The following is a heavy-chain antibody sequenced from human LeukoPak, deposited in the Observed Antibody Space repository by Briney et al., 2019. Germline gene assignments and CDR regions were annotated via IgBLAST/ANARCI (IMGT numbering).Heavy chain of an antibody. V-gene: IGHV3-7*01. CDR3: ARDRRPLDY. CDR1: GFTFSSYW. CDR2: IKQDGSEK. J-gene: IGHJ4*02. Sequence: GGSLRLSCEASGFTFSSYWMSWVRQAPGKGLEWVANIKQDGSEKYYVDSVKGRFTISRDNAKNSLYLQMNSLRAEDTAVYYCARDRRPLDYWGQGTLVAVSS.